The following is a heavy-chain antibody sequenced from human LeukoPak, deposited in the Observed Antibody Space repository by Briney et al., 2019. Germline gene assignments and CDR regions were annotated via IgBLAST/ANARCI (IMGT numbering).Heavy chain of an antibody. CDR2: INPNSGGT. D-gene: IGHD3-10*01. V-gene: IGHV1-2*02. Sequence: GASVKVSCKASGYTFTDYYMHWVRQAPGQGLERMGWINPNSGGTNHAQKFQGRVTVTRDTSISTAYMEVSRPRSDDTAVYYCAREAGDNAFDIWGQGTMVTVSS. CDR1: GYTFTDYY. CDR3: AREAGDNAFDI. J-gene: IGHJ3*02.